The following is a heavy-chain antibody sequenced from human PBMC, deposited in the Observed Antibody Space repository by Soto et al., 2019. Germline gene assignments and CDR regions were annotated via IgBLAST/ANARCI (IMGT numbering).Heavy chain of an antibody. CDR3: ARSGGLLQNIVVVNAIQGGWFDT. D-gene: IGHD2-21*01. CDR2: IYYSGST. V-gene: IGHV4-39*01. CDR1: GGSISSSSYY. J-gene: IGHJ5*02. Sequence: SETLSLTCTVSGGSISSSSYYWGWIRQPPGKGLEWIGSIYYSGSTYYNPSLKSRVTISVDTSKNQFSLKLSSVTAADTAVYYCARSGGLLQNIVVVNAIQGGWFDTWGQGTLVTVSS.